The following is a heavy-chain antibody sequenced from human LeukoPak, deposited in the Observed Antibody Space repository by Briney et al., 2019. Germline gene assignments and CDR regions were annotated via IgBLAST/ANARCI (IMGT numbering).Heavy chain of an antibody. CDR2: IYSGGST. CDR1: GFTFSSNY. CDR3: AKAASAAAQYYFDY. V-gene: IGHV3-53*01. D-gene: IGHD6-13*01. J-gene: IGHJ4*02. Sequence: GGSLRLSCAASGFTFSSNYMSWVRQAPGKGLEWVSVIYSGGSTYYADSVKGRFTISRDNSKNTLYLQMNSLRAEDTALYYCAKAASAAAQYYFDYWGQGTLVAVSS.